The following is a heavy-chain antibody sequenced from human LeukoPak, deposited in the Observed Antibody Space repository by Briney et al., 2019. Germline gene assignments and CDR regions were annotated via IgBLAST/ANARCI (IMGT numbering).Heavy chain of an antibody. V-gene: IGHV4-4*07. Sequence: SETLSLTCTVSGGSISSYYWTWIRQSAGKGLEWIGRVYADGSTAYNPSLRSRVTISIDNSKNQFSLRLSSVTAADTAMYYCARPYRVGGSFPFDIWGQGTMVTVS. CDR3: ARPYRVGGSFPFDI. CDR1: GGSISSYY. J-gene: IGHJ3*02. D-gene: IGHD3-16*02. CDR2: VYADGST.